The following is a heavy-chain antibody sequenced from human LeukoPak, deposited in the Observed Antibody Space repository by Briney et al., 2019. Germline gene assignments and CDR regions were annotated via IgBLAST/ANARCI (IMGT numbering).Heavy chain of an antibody. CDR3: ARDLPLDYYDSSGIDY. Sequence: GGSLRLSCAASGFTFSSYEMNWVRQAPGKGLEWVSYISSSGSTIYYADSVKGRFTISRDNAKNSLYLQMNSLRAEDTAVYYCARDLPLDYYDSSGIDYWGQGTLATVSS. V-gene: IGHV3-48*03. CDR2: ISSSGSTI. D-gene: IGHD3-22*01. J-gene: IGHJ4*02. CDR1: GFTFSSYE.